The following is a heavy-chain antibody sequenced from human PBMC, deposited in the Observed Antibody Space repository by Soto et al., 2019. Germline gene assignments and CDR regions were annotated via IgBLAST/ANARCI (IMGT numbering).Heavy chain of an antibody. D-gene: IGHD3-10*01. J-gene: IGHJ4*02. CDR2: SSYDGRET. Sequence: PGGSLRLSCATSDFGFSSYGIHWVRQAPGKGLEWVAASSYDGRETFYADSAKGRLTVSKEMSKNTAFLQMNALRHEDTAVYFCARDSGWPILNFDNWGQGTPVTVSS. V-gene: IGHV3-30*03. CDR3: ARDSGWPILNFDN. CDR1: DFGFSSYG.